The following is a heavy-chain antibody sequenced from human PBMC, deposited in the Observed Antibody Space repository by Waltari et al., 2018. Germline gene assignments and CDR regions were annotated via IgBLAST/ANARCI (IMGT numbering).Heavy chain of an antibody. CDR3: AKVGGWSCSSTSCQHNWFDP. CDR2: FDPEDGET. Sequence: QVQLVQSGAEVKKPGASVKVSCKVSGYTVTELSMQWVRQAPVQCFEWMGGFDPEDGETIYEQKFQGRVTMTEDTSTDTAYMELSSLRSEDTAVYYCAKVGGWSCSSTSCQHNWFDPWGQGTLVTVSS. J-gene: IGHJ5*02. CDR1: GYTVTELS. D-gene: IGHD2-2*01. V-gene: IGHV1-24*01.